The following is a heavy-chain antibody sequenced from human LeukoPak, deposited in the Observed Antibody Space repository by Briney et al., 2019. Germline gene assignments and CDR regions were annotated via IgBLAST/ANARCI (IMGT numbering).Heavy chain of an antibody. Sequence: ASVKVSCKASGYTFTSYDINWVRQATGQGLEWMGWMNPNSGNTGYAQKFQGRVTMTRNTSISTAYMELSSLRSEDTVVYYCARAYSYGPYFDYWGQGTLVTVSS. CDR3: ARAYSYGPYFDY. D-gene: IGHD5-18*01. CDR2: MNPNSGNT. CDR1: GYTFTSYD. J-gene: IGHJ4*02. V-gene: IGHV1-8*01.